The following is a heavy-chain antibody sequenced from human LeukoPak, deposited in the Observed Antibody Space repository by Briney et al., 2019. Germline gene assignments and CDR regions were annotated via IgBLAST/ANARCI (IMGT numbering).Heavy chain of an antibody. CDR3: ARSRGLYCSGGGCYNYYYMDV. CDR2: ISGRGGST. D-gene: IGHD2-15*01. J-gene: IGHJ6*03. CDR1: GFTFISYG. Sequence: GGTLRLSCAASGFTFISYGMSWVRQAPGKGLEWVSAISGRGGSTYYADSVKGRFTISRDNAKTSLHLQMNSMRAEDTAAYFCARSRGLYCSGGGCYNYYYMDVWGKGTTVTVSS. V-gene: IGHV3-23*01.